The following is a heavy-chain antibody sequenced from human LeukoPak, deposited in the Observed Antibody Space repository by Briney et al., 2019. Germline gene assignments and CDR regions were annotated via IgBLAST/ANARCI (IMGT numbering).Heavy chain of an antibody. J-gene: IGHJ5*02. D-gene: IGHD6-13*01. CDR2: IYTSGST. CDR3: ARWAEYRAAAGTGEYNWFDP. CDR1: GGSISNYY. Sequence: SETLSLTCTVSGGSISNYYWSWIRQPAGKGLEWIGRIYTSGSTNYNPSLKSRVTISVDTSKNQFSLKLSSVTAADTAVYYCARWAEYRAAAGTGEYNWFDPWGQGTLVTVSS. V-gene: IGHV4-4*07.